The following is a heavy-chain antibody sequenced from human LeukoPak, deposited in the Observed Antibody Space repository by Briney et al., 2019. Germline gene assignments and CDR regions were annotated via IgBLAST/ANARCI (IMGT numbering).Heavy chain of an antibody. CDR3: ASSTTSGNFDY. Sequence: ASVKVSCKASGYTFTSYGISWVRQAPGQGLEWMGWISAYNGNTNYAQKLQGRVTMTTDTSTSTAYMELRSLRSDDTAGYYCASSTTSGNFDYWGQGTLVTVYS. V-gene: IGHV1-18*01. CDR1: GYTFTSYG. CDR2: ISAYNGNT. D-gene: IGHD1-1*01. J-gene: IGHJ4*02.